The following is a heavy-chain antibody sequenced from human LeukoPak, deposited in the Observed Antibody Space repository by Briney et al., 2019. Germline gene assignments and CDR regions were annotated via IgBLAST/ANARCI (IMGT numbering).Heavy chain of an antibody. D-gene: IGHD2-21*01. CDR1: GVSISTYY. CDR3: ARGNIVLVNGWYFDL. V-gene: IGHV4-59*01. J-gene: IGHJ2*01. Sequence: SETLSLPCTFSGVSISTYYWSWIRQPPGKGLEWVGYIYYSGSTNYNPPLKSRVTISVDTSKNQFSLKLSSVTAADTAVYYCARGNIVLVNGWYFDLWGRGTLVTVSS. CDR2: IYYSGST.